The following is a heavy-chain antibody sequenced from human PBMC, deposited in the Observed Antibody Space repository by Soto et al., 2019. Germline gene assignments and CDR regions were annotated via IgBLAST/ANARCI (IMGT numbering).Heavy chain of an antibody. V-gene: IGHV3-23*01. J-gene: IGHJ5*02. Sequence: GGSLRLSCAASGFTCSSYAMSWVRQAPGKGLEWVSAISGSGGSTYYADSVKGRFTISRDNSKNTLYLQMNSLRAEDTAVYYCANPRSSYSSIAAPRGIWFDPWGQGTLVTVSS. CDR2: ISGSGGST. D-gene: IGHD6-6*01. CDR3: ANPRSSYSSIAAPRGIWFDP. CDR1: GFTCSSYA.